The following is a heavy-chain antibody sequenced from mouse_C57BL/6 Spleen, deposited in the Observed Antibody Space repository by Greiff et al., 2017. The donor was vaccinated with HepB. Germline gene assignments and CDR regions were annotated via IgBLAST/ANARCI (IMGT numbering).Heavy chain of an antibody. D-gene: IGHD1-1*02. J-gene: IGHJ2*01. V-gene: IGHV1-15*01. CDR3: TRAGDGSYGDY. CDR1: GYTFTDYE. Sequence: VQLQQSGAELVRPGASVTLSCKASGYTFTDYEMPWVKQTPVHGLEWIGAIDPETGGTAYNQKFKCKAILTADNSTNAAYMELRSLTSEDSAVYYCTRAGDGSYGDYWGQGTTLTVSS. CDR2: IDPETGGT.